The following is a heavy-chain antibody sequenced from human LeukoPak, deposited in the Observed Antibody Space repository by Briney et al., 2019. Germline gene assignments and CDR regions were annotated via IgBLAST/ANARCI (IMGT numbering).Heavy chain of an antibody. CDR3: HTHYYYDSSGYYTSDYFDY. D-gene: IGHD3-22*01. Sequence: GASVKVSCKASGYTFTSYGISWVRQAPRQGLEWMGWISAYNGNTNYAQKLQGRVTMTTDTSTSTAYMELRSLRSDDTAVYYCHTHYYYDSSGYYTSDYFDYWGQGTLVTVSS. CDR2: ISAYNGNT. V-gene: IGHV1-18*01. CDR1: GYTFTSYG. J-gene: IGHJ4*02.